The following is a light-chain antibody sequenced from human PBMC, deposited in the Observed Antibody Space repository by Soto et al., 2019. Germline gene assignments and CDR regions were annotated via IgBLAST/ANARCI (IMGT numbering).Light chain of an antibody. J-gene: IGKJ2*01. CDR1: QSVSNNH. V-gene: IGKV3-20*01. Sequence: EIELTQSPGTLSLSPGERVTLSCRASQSVSNNHFAWYQQKPGQAPWLLIYDTSTRATGIPDRFSGSGSGTDFTLTISRREPEDFAVYYCQQYGSPPLYAFGQGTRLEFK. CDR2: DTS. CDR3: QQYGSPPLYA.